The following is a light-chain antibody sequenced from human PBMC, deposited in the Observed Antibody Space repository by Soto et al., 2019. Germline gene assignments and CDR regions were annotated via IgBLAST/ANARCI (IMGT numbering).Light chain of an antibody. CDR3: QQYSSSPPT. J-gene: IGKJ4*01. CDR1: QSVSSY. Sequence: EIVLTPSPATLSLSPGERATLSCRASQSVSSYLAWYQQTPGQAPRLLIYGASTRATGIPARFSGSGSGTEFTLTISSLQSEDFAVYYCQQYSSSPPTFGGGTKVDI. CDR2: GAS. V-gene: IGKV3-15*01.